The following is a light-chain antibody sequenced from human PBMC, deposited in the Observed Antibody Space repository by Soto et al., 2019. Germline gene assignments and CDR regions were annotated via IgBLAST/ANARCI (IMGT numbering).Light chain of an antibody. Sequence: QSALTQPASVSGSPGQSITISCTGTSSDVGGYNYVSWFQQHPGKAPKLIIYDVNNRPSGVSNRFSGSKSGTTASLTISGLQAEDEVEYFCSSYAGANTLVVFGGGTKLTVL. CDR3: SSYAGANTLVV. J-gene: IGLJ2*01. CDR1: SSDVGGYNY. CDR2: DVN. V-gene: IGLV2-14*01.